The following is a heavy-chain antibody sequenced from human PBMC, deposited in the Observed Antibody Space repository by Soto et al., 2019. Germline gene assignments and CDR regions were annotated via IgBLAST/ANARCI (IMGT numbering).Heavy chain of an antibody. CDR3: ARRPVLRPGGGGTEPLDI. Sequence: QVQLVQSGAEVKKPGASVKISCEASGYSFTSQYVHWVRQAPGQGLEWMGIINPNGGSTTYAQKFQGRVTVTRDPSKRRGNREVRRRNSGDPAVYLCARRPVLRPGGGGTEPLDIWGQGTMVTVAS. CDR1: GYSFTSQY. D-gene: IGHD2-15*01. V-gene: IGHV1-46*03. J-gene: IGHJ3*02. CDR2: INPNGGST.